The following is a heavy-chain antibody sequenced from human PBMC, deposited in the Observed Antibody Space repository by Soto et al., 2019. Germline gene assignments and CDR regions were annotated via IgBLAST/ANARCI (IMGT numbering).Heavy chain of an antibody. J-gene: IGHJ4*02. CDR3: AGRTPGVDY. D-gene: IGHD3-10*01. CDR1: GGSTSSSRYS. V-gene: IGHV4-39*01. CDR2: ISYSGST. Sequence: QLQLQATGPGLVKPSETLSLICTVSGGSTSSSRYSWGWIRQAPGKGLEWMGSISYSGSTYYNPSRESRVTISVDKSRNQVSLKLTSVTAADTAMYFCAGRTPGVDYWGQGTLVTVSS.